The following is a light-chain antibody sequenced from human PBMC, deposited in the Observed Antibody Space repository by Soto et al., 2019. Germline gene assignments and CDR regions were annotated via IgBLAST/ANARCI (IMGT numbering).Light chain of an antibody. CDR3: QHYDNLPRLT. J-gene: IGKJ4*01. Sequence: DIQMTQSPSSLSASVGDRVTITCQASQDISNYLNWYQKKPGKAPKLLIYDASNLETGVPSRFSGSGSGTDFTFTISSLQPEDIATYYCQHYDNLPRLTFGGGTKVEIK. V-gene: IGKV1-33*01. CDR2: DAS. CDR1: QDISNY.